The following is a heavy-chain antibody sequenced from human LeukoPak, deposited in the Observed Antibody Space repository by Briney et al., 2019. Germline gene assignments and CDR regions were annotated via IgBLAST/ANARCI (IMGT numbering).Heavy chain of an antibody. D-gene: IGHD5-18*01. V-gene: IGHV3-23*01. CDR2: ISSSAGST. CDR3: AKGSGRGYSYGLEY. Sequence: GGSLRLSCAVSGLTFSNYAMTWVRQAPGKGPEWVSVISSSAGSTYYADSVKGRFTISRDNSKNTLYLQMNSLRAEDTAVYYCAKGSGRGYSYGLEYWGQGTLVTVSS. CDR1: GLTFSNYA. J-gene: IGHJ4*02.